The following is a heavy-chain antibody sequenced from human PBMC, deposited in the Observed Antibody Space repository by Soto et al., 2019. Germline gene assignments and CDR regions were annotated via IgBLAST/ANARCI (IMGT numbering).Heavy chain of an antibody. Sequence: QVQLQESGPGLVKPSETLSLTCTVSGGSVSSGSYYWSWIRQPPGKGLEWIGYIYYSGSTNYHPSLKSRVTISVDTSKNQFSLKLSSVTAADTAVYYCARVRSSSPDYWGQGTLVTVSS. CDR3: ARVRSSSPDY. CDR1: GGSVSSGSYY. J-gene: IGHJ4*02. CDR2: IYYSGST. V-gene: IGHV4-61*01. D-gene: IGHD6-6*01.